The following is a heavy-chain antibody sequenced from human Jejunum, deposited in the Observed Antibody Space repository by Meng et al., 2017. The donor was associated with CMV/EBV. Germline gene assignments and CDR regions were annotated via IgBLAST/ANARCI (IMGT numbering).Heavy chain of an antibody. CDR3: AREGRFPLDYGLDV. D-gene: IGHD3-3*01. Sequence: SGFTFSSYAMHWVRQAPGKGLEWVALISFDGSNKYYADSVKGRFTISRDNSKNTVYLQINSLRPEDTAVYYCAREGRFPLDYGLDVWGQGTTVTVS. CDR2: ISFDGSNK. CDR1: GFTFSSYA. J-gene: IGHJ6*02. V-gene: IGHV3-30-3*01.